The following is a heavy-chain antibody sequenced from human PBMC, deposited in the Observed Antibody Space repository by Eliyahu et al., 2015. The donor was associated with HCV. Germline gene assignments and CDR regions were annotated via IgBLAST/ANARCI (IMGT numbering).Heavy chain of an antibody. V-gene: IGHV3-30*18. CDR1: GFSFSTSD. D-gene: IGHD3-3*01. Sequence: LRLSCAASGFSFSTSDMHWVRQAPGRGLEWVALVLYDGNTKVYADAVKGRFIVSRDNFKNTLHLQMNSLSAEDTAVYYCAKARPMEYWGQGTLVTVSS. CDR3: AKARPMEY. CDR2: VLYDGNTK. J-gene: IGHJ4*02.